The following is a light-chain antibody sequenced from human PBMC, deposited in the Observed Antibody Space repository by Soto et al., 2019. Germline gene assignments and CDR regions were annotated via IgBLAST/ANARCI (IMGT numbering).Light chain of an antibody. J-gene: IGKJ5*01. CDR1: QSDSSTY. CDR2: EAS. Sequence: GLSQSAGTVSLSTGKRVTLSCRASQSDSSTYLAWYQQKPGQAPRLLIYEASSRAAGIPDRFGGSGSGTDFTLTISSLEPEDFAVYYCQQRSNWPITFGQGTRLEI. V-gene: IGKV3D-20*02. CDR3: QQRSNWPIT.